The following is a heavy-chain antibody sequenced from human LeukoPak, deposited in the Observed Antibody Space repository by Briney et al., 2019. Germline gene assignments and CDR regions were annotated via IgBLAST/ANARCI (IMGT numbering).Heavy chain of an antibody. J-gene: IGHJ4*02. D-gene: IGHD4-17*01. CDR3: ARDHGDFVGVRLGFDS. Sequence: APVKVSCKASGYTFTNYGISWVRQAPGQGLEWVGRISGYNGNTDYAQKVEDRVTVTADTSTAYLELRSLTSDDTAVYYCARDHGDFVGVRLGFDSWGQGTPVTVSS. V-gene: IGHV1-18*01. CDR1: GYTFTNYG. CDR2: ISGYNGNT.